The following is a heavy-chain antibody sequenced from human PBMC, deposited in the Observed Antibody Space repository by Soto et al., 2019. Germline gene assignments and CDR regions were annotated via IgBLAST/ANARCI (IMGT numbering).Heavy chain of an antibody. CDR3: ARDLVPGYTGFSDY. CDR2: ISGYNGNT. Sequence: ASVKVSCKASGYTFSNYGFSWVRQAPGQGLEWMGWISGYNGNTNYAERLQGRVTMTTDTSSTTAYMELRSLTSDDTAVYYCARDLVPGYTGFSDYWGQGTLVTVSS. J-gene: IGHJ4*02. CDR1: GYTFSNYG. D-gene: IGHD5-12*01. V-gene: IGHV1-18*01.